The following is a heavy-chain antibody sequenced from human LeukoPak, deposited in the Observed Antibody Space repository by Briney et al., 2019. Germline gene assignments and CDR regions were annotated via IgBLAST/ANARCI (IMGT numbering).Heavy chain of an antibody. D-gene: IGHD3-22*01. CDR3: ARDPLSYYYDSSGYYQD. J-gene: IGHJ4*02. V-gene: IGHV3-23*01. Sequence: PGGSLRLSCAASGFTFSSYAMTWVRQAPGKGLEWVSVISGSGGTTYYADSVKGRFTISRDNSKNTLYLQMNSLRAEDTAVYYCARDPLSYYYDSSGYYQDWGQGTLVTVSS. CDR1: GFTFSSYA. CDR2: ISGSGGTT.